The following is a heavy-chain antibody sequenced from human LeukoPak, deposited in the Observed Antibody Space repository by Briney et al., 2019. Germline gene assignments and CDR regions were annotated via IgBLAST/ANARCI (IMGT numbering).Heavy chain of an antibody. D-gene: IGHD6-13*01. Sequence: GASVKVSCKASGYTFTGYYMHWVRQAPGQGLEWMGWINPNSGGTNYAQKFQGRVTMTRDTSISTAYMELSSLRSEDTAVYYCATNLRAAPRYFDLWGRGTLVTVSS. CDR1: GYTFTGYY. V-gene: IGHV1-2*02. CDR3: ATNLRAAPRYFDL. J-gene: IGHJ2*01. CDR2: INPNSGGT.